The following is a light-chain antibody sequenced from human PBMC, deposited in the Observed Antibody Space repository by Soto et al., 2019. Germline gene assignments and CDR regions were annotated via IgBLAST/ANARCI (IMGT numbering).Light chain of an antibody. CDR1: QSISSY. Sequence: DIQMTQSPSSLSASVGRRVTITCRASQSISSYLNWYQQKPGKAPKLLIYAASSLQSGVPSRFSGSGAGTDFTLTISSLQPEDVATYYCQQSYSTPLTFGGGTKVDIK. J-gene: IGKJ4*01. CDR3: QQSYSTPLT. V-gene: IGKV1-39*01. CDR2: AAS.